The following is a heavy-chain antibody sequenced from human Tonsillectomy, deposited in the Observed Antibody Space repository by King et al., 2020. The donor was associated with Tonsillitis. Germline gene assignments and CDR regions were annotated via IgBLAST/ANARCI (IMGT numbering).Heavy chain of an antibody. V-gene: IGHV3-21*01. CDR2: ISSSTSYI. Sequence: VQLVESGGGLVKPGGSLRLSCAASGFTFSSYSMNWVRQAPGKGLEWVSSISSSTSYIYYAYSVKGRFTISRDNAKNSLYLQMNSLRAEDTAVYYCARDGGYCSSTSCYEQYFQHWGQGTLVTVSS. CDR1: GFTFSSYS. D-gene: IGHD2-2*01. J-gene: IGHJ1*01. CDR3: ARDGGYCSSTSCYEQYFQH.